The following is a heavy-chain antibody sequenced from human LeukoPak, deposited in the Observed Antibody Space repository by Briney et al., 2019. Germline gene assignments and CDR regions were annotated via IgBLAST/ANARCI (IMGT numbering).Heavy chain of an antibody. J-gene: IGHJ4*02. V-gene: IGHV4-34*01. CDR3: AILLWFGEYYFDY. CDR2: INHSGST. Sequence: PSETLSLTCAVYGGSFSGYYWSWIRQPPGKGLEWIGEINHSGSTNYNPSLKSRVTISVDTSKNQFSLKLSSVTAADTAVYYCAILLWFGEYYFDYWGQGTLVTVSS. CDR1: GGSFSGYY. D-gene: IGHD3-10*01.